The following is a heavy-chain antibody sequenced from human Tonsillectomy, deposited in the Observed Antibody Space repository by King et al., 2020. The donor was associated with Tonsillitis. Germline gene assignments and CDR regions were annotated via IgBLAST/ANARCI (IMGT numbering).Heavy chain of an antibody. CDR3: ATTLIAVATYYFDY. V-gene: IGHV3-30*03. CDR2: ISYDGSNK. Sequence: QLVESGGGVVQPGRSLRLSCAASGFTFSSYGMHWVRQAPGKGLEWVAVISYDGSNKYYADSVTGRFTISRDNSKNTLDLQMNSLRAEDTAVYYCATTLIAVATYYFDYWGQGTRVTVSS. J-gene: IGHJ4*02. D-gene: IGHD6-19*01. CDR1: GFTFSSYG.